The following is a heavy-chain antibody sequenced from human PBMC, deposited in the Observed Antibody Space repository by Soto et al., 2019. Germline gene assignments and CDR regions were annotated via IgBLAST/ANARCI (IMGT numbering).Heavy chain of an antibody. J-gene: IGHJ4*02. V-gene: IGHV4-30-4*01. D-gene: IGHD5-18*01. CDR1: GGSISSGDYY. CDR2: IYYSGST. CDR3: AKVDTAMVRPLDY. Sequence: SSETLSLTCTVSGGSISSGDYYWSWIRQPPGKGLERIGYIYYSGSTYYNPSLKSRVTISVDTSKNQFSLKLSSVTAADTAVYYCAKVDTAMVRPLDYWGQGTLVTVSS.